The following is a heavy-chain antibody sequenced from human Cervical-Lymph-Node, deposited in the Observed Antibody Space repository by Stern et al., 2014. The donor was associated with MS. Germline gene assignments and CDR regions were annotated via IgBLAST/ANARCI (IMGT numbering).Heavy chain of an antibody. CDR3: ARTVIGDFYYYGMDV. CDR2: IYPGDSDT. CDR1: GYSFTGYW. Sequence: VQLVQSGAEVKKPGESLKISCKGSGYSFTGYWIAWVRQMPGKGLGWMGIIYPGDSDTRYSPSFQGQVTISVDKSISAAYLQWSSLKASDTAIYYCARTVIGDFYYYGMDVWGQGTTVTVSS. D-gene: IGHD4-11*01. V-gene: IGHV5-51*01. J-gene: IGHJ6*02.